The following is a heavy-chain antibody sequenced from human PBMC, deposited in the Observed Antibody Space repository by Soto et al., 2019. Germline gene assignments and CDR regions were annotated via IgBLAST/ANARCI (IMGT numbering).Heavy chain of an antibody. CDR2: IIPIFGTA. D-gene: IGHD5-18*01. Sequence: ASVKVSCKASGGTFSSYAISWVRQAPGQGLEWMGGIIPIFGTANYAQKFQGRVTITADESTSTAYMELSSLRSEDTAVYYCATHGIQLWLLDYWGQGTLVTVS. J-gene: IGHJ4*02. CDR3: ATHGIQLWLLDY. CDR1: GGTFSSYA. V-gene: IGHV1-69*13.